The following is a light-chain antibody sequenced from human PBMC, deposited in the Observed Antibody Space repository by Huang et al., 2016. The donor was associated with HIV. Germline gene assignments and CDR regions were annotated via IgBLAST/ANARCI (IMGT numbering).Light chain of an antibody. CDR2: NTS. Sequence: EIVLTQSPGTLSLSPGARATLSCRASQSITTTYLAWYQQKPGQPPRLLIYNTSKRASGIPDRFSGSGSGTDFSLTILRLEPEDFAVYYCQQYGGSPPGVTFGGGTKVEV. CDR3: QQYGGSPPGVT. V-gene: IGKV3-20*01. CDR1: QSITTTY. J-gene: IGKJ4*01.